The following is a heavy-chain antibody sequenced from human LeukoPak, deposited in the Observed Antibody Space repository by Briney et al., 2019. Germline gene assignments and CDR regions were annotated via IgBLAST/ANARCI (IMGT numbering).Heavy chain of an antibody. D-gene: IGHD2-2*01. CDR3: ARLPGSTSFYYYYGMDV. Sequence: PSETLSLTCAVYGGSFSGYYWSWIRQPPGKGLEWIGEINHSGSTNYNPSLKSRVTISVDTSKNQFSLKLSSVTAADTAVYYCARLPGSTSFYYYYGMDVWGQGTTVTVSS. J-gene: IGHJ6*02. V-gene: IGHV4-34*01. CDR1: GGSFSGYY. CDR2: INHSGST.